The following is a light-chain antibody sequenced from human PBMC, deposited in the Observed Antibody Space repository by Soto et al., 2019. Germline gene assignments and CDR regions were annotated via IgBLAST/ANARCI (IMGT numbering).Light chain of an antibody. CDR1: QSGYDGY. CDR3: QQYGSSGT. V-gene: IGKV3-20*01. CDR2: GVF. J-gene: IGKJ1*01. Sequence: EIVLTQSPDTLSLSPGERATLSCRASQSGYDGYLAWYQQRPGQPPRLLIYGVFTRANGIPDRFSGSGSGTDFTLTISRLEPEDFAVYYCQQYGSSGTFGQGTKVDIK.